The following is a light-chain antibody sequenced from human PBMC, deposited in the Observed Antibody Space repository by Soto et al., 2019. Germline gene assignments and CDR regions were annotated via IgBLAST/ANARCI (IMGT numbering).Light chain of an antibody. CDR2: KAS. Sequence: IQMTQSPSTLSASVGDRVTITCRASQSVSSWLAWYQQKPGKAPNLLIYKASSLESGVPSRFSGSGSGTEFTLTISSLQPDDFATYYCQQYNTYWTFGQGTKVDI. V-gene: IGKV1-5*03. CDR1: QSVSSW. CDR3: QQYNTYWT. J-gene: IGKJ1*01.